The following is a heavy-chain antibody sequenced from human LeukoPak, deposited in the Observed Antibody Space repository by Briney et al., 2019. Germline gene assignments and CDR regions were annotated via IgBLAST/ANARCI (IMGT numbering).Heavy chain of an antibody. J-gene: IGHJ4*02. D-gene: IGHD2-2*01. Sequence: GGSLRLSCAASGFTFSSYGMSWVRQAPGKGLEWVSAISGSGGSTYYADSVKGRFTISRDNSKNTLYLQMNSLRAEDTAVYYCANLGLYCSSTSCYGKQIDYWGQGTLVTVSS. CDR3: ANLGLYCSSTSCYGKQIDY. CDR1: GFTFSSYG. CDR2: ISGSGGST. V-gene: IGHV3-23*01.